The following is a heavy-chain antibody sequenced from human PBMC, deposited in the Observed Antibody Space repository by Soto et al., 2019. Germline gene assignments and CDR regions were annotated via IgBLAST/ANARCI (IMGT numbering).Heavy chain of an antibody. Sequence: PGGSLRLSCAASGFTFSSYAMSWVRQAPGEGLEWVSAISGSGGSTYYADSVKGRFTISRDNSKNALYLQMNSLRAEDTAVYYCAKMEVTTDYYYGMDVWGQGTTVTVSS. V-gene: IGHV3-23*01. CDR1: GFTFSSYA. J-gene: IGHJ6*02. CDR3: AKMEVTTDYYYGMDV. CDR2: ISGSGGST. D-gene: IGHD4-17*01.